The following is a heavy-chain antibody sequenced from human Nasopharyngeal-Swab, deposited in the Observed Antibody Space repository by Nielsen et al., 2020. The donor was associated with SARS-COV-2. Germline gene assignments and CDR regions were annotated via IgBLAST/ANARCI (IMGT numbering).Heavy chain of an antibody. CDR1: GFSLSTSAMC. V-gene: IGHV2-70*11. CDR2: IDWDDDK. Sequence: SGPTLVKPTQTPTLTCTFSGFSLSTSAMCVSWIRQPPGKALEWLARIDWDDDKYYSTPLKTRLTISKDTSKNQVVLTMTNMDPVDTATYYCARNINDYGDYHGVLDIWGQGTMVTVSS. CDR3: ARNINDYGDYHGVLDI. J-gene: IGHJ3*02. D-gene: IGHD4-17*01.